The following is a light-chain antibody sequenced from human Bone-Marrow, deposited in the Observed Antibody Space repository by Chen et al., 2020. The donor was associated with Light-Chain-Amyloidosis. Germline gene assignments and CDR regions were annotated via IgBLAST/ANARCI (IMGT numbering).Light chain of an antibody. CDR2: RDT. V-gene: IGLV3-25*03. CDR1: DLPTKY. CDR3: QSADSSGTYEVI. Sequence: SYELTQPPSVSVSPGQTARITCSGDDLPTKYAYWYQQKPAQAPVLVIHRDTERPSGISERVSGSSSGRTAALTISGVQAEDEADYHCQSADSSGTYEVIFGGGTKLTVL. J-gene: IGLJ2*01.